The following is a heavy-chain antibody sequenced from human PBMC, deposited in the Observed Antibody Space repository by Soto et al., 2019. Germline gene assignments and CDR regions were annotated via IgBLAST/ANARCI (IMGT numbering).Heavy chain of an antibody. CDR1: VYTFTSYA. D-gene: IGHD1-26*01. CDR2: INAGNGNT. V-gene: IGHV1-3*01. CDR3: ARGGSIYWYFDL. Sequence: QVQLVQSGAEVKKPGASVKVSCKASVYTFTSYAMHWVRQAPGQRIERMGWINAGNGNTKYSQKLQGRVTITRETSASTAYTELSSLRSEETAVYYCARGGSIYWYFDLWGRGTLVTVSS. J-gene: IGHJ2*01.